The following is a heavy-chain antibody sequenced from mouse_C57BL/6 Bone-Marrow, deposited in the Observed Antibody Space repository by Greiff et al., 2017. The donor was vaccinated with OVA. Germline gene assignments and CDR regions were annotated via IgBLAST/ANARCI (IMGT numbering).Heavy chain of an antibody. CDR3: ARAWEDAMDY. Sequence: VQLKESGPGLVKPSQSLSLTSSVTGYSITSGYYWNWIRQFPGNKLEWMGYISYDGSNNYNPSLKNRISITRDTSKNQFFLKLNSVTTEDTATYYCARAWEDAMDYWGQGTSVTVSS. CDR2: ISYDGSN. D-gene: IGHD4-1*01. J-gene: IGHJ4*01. V-gene: IGHV3-6*01. CDR1: GYSITSGYY.